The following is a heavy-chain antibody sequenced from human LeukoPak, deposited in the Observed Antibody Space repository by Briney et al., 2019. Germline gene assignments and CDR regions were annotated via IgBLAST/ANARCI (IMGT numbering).Heavy chain of an antibody. V-gene: IGHV1-2*02. Sequence: ASVKVSCKASGYTFTGYYMHWVRQAPGQGLEWMGWINPNSGGTNYAQKFQGRVTMTRDTSISTAYMELSRLRSDDTAVYYCAREDIVVVPAASVNYMDVWGKGTTVTVSS. CDR2: INPNSGGT. CDR1: GYTFTGYY. J-gene: IGHJ6*03. D-gene: IGHD2-2*01. CDR3: AREDIVVVPAASVNYMDV.